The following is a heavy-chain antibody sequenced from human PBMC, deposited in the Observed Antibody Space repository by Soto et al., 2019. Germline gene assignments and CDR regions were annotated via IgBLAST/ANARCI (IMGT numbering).Heavy chain of an antibody. CDR1: GFTFSSYS. J-gene: IGHJ4*02. Sequence: EVQLVESGGGLVQPGGSLRLSCAASGFTFSSYSMNWVRQAPGKGLEWVSYISSSSSTIYYADSVKGRFTISRDNAKTSLYLQMNSLRDEDTAVYYCARDLSRDSSGYPCDYWGQGTLVTVSS. V-gene: IGHV3-48*02. CDR3: ARDLSRDSSGYPCDY. CDR2: ISSSSSTI. D-gene: IGHD3-22*01.